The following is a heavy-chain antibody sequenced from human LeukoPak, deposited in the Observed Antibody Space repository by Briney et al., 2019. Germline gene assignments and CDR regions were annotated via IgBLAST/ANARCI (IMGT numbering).Heavy chain of an antibody. J-gene: IGHJ2*01. CDR2: IYYSGST. CDR3: ARVRRANSSGWYWYFDL. D-gene: IGHD6-19*01. CDR1: GGSISSYY. V-gene: IGHV4-59*01. Sequence: SATLSLTCTVSGGSISSYYWSWIRQPPGKGLEWMGYIYYSGSTNYNPSLKSRVTISVDTSKNQFSLKLSSVTAADTAVYYCARVRRANSSGWYWYFDLWGRGTLVTVSS.